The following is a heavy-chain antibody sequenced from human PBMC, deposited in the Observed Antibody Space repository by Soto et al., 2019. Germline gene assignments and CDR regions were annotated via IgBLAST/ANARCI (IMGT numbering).Heavy chain of an antibody. CDR2: VSPDRGGT. CDR1: GYTFTAYY. J-gene: IGHJ4*02. V-gene: IGHV1-2*02. Sequence: QVQLVQSGAEVKKPGASVKVSCKASGYTFTAYYVHWIRQAPGQGLEWMGYVSPDRGGTIYAQNFQGRITMTRDTSITTAYMELSRLTSDDTALYYCARVEGSAASAGDWGQGTLVTVSS. D-gene: IGHD3-10*01. CDR3: ARVEGSAASAGD.